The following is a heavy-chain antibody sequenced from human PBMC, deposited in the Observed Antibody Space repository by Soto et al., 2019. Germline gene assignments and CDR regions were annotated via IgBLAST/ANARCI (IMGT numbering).Heavy chain of an antibody. J-gene: IGHJ4*02. CDR3: ARGHLYSSWYYYNTPHFDY. CDR2: INHSGST. V-gene: IGHV4-34*01. CDR1: GGSFSGYY. Sequence: PSETLSLTCAVYGGSFSGYYWSWIRQPPGKGLEWIGEINHSGSTNYNPSLKSRVTISVDTSKNQFSLKLSSVTAADTAVYYCARGHLYSSWYYYNTPHFDYWGQGTLVTVSS. D-gene: IGHD6-13*01.